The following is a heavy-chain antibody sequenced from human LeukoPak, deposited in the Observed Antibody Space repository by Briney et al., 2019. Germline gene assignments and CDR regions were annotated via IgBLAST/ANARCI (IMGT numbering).Heavy chain of an antibody. CDR2: ISYDGSNK. Sequence: GGSLRLSCAASGFTFSSYAMHWVRQAPGKGLEWVAVISYDGSNKYYADSVKGRFTISRDNSKNTLYLQMNSLRAEDTAVYYCARMGATNFDYWGQGTLVTVSS. D-gene: IGHD1-26*01. V-gene: IGHV3-30*04. CDR1: GFTFSSYA. J-gene: IGHJ4*02. CDR3: ARMGATNFDY.